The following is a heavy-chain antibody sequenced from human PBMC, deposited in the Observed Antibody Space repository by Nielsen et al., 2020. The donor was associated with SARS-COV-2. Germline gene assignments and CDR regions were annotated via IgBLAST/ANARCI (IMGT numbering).Heavy chain of an antibody. CDR2: ISYDGSNK. D-gene: IGHD3-3*01. CDR1: GFTFSSYG. CDR3: ATARIFGVANWFDP. J-gene: IGHJ5*02. V-gene: IGHV3-30*03. Sequence: SLKISCAASGFTFSSYGMHWVRQAPGKGLEWVAVISYDGSNKYYADSVKGRFTTSRDNSKNTLYLQMNSLRAEDTAVYYCATARIFGVANWFDPWGQGTLVTVSS.